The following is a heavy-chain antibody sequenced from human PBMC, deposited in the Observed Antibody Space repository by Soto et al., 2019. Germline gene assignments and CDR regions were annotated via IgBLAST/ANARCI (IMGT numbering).Heavy chain of an antibody. J-gene: IGHJ4*02. Sequence: GASVKVSCKASGYTFTSYYMHWVRQAPGQGLEWMGIINPSGGSTSYAQKFQGRVTMTRDTSTSTVYMELSSLRSEDTAVYYCARVGDPDGAYGDYVYFDYWGQGTLVTVSS. V-gene: IGHV1-46*01. CDR3: ARVGDPDGAYGDYVYFDY. CDR2: INPSGGST. CDR1: GYTFTSYY. D-gene: IGHD4-17*01.